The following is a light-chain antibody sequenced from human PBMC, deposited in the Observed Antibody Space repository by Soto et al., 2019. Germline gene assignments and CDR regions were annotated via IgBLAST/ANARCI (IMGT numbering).Light chain of an antibody. V-gene: IGLV2-8*01. CDR3: SSYAGSYKYVL. Sequence: QSALTQPPSASGSPGQSVTISCFGTSGDVGGYNSVSWYQQHPGKAPKLMIYEVSKRPSGVPDRFSGSKSGNTASLTVSGLQAEDEADYYCSSYAGSYKYVLFGGGTKVTVL. CDR2: EVS. J-gene: IGLJ2*01. CDR1: SGDVGGYNS.